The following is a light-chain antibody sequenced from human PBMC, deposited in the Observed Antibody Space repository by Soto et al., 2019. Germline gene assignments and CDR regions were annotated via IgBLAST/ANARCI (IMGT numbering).Light chain of an antibody. J-gene: IGKJ4*01. CDR1: RSLNTW. CDR3: QQYYSYPLT. CDR2: DVS. V-gene: IGKV1-5*01. Sequence: DIQMTQSPSTLSASVGDRVTITCRASRSLNTWLAWYQQKPGKAPKLLIYDVSSLQIGVPSRFSGSGSGTEFTLTISSLQPDDFATYYCQQYYSYPLTFGGGTTVEIK.